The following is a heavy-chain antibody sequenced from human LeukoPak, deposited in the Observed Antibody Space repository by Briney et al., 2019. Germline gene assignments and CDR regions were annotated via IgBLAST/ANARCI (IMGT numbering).Heavy chain of an antibody. D-gene: IGHD3-10*01. CDR3: ARDSGFGELLYLDY. CDR2: IWCDGSNK. V-gene: IGHV3-33*01. Sequence: GGSLRLSCAASGFTFSSYGMHWVRQAPGKGLEWVAVIWCDGSNKYYADSVKGRFTISRDNSKNTLYLQMNSLGAEDTAVYYCARDSGFGELLYLDYWGQGTLVTVSS. J-gene: IGHJ4*02. CDR1: GFTFSSYG.